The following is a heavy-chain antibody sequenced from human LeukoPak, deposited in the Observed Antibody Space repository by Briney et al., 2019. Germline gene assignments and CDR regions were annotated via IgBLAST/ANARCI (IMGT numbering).Heavy chain of an antibody. V-gene: IGHV1-46*01. CDR3: ARAGYDSSGYYSY. Sequence: ASVKVSCKASGYSFTTYYMHWMRQAPGQGLEWMGTMNPRGGSTNYAQKFQGRVTMTRDTSTSTVYMELSSLRSEDTAVYYCARAGYDSSGYYSYWGQGTLVTVSS. J-gene: IGHJ4*02. CDR2: MNPRGGST. CDR1: GYSFTTYY. D-gene: IGHD3-22*01.